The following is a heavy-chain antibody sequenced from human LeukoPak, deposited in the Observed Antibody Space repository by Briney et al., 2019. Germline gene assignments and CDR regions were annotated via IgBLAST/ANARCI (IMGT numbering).Heavy chain of an antibody. D-gene: IGHD2-15*01. Sequence: GGSLRLSCAASGFTFSRYAMTWVRQAQGKGLEWVSSIGGSGDTYYADSVKGRFTISRDNSKNTLFLQMNSLRTDDTAVYYCAKYDVVVVAAERWFDPWGQGTLVTVPS. CDR1: GFTFSRYA. CDR3: AKYDVVVVAAERWFDP. J-gene: IGHJ5*02. V-gene: IGHV3-23*01. CDR2: IGGSGDT.